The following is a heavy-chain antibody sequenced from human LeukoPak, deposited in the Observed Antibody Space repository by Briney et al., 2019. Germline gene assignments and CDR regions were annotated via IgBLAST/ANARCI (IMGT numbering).Heavy chain of an antibody. J-gene: IGHJ5*02. CDR3: ARRRVSARPSPGAGFDP. CDR1: GRSFSGYY. V-gene: IGHV4-34*01. D-gene: IGHD6-6*01. Sequence: SETLSLTCAVYGRSFSGYYWSWIRQPPGKGLEWIGEINHSGSTNYNSSLKSRVTISVDTSKNQFSLKLSSVTAADTAVYYCARRRVSARPSPGAGFDPWGQGTLVTVSS. CDR2: INHSGST.